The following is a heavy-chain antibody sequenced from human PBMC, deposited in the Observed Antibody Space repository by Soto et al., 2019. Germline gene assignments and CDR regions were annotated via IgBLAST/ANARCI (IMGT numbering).Heavy chain of an antibody. Sequence: QVQLVQSGAEVKKPGSSLQVSCKASGGTFSSYTISWVRQAPGQGLELMGRIIPILGIANYAQKFQGRVTITADKSTSTAYMELSSLRSEDRAVYYCAGNPYCDYGSTFDYWCQGTLVTVSS. CDR2: IIPILGIA. V-gene: IGHV1-69*02. D-gene: IGHD4-17*01. CDR3: AGNPYCDYGSTFDY. CDR1: GGTFSSYT. J-gene: IGHJ4*02.